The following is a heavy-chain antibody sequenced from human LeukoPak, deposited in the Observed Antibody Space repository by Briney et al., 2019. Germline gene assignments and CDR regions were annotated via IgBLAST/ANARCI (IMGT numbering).Heavy chain of an antibody. CDR1: GGTFSSYA. J-gene: IGHJ4*02. Sequence: GASVKVSCKASGGTFSSYAISWVRQAPGQGLEWMGGIIPIFGTANYAQKFQGRVTITTDESTSTAYMELSSLRAEDTAVYYCARTPFYYYDSSGYEDYWGQGTLVTVSS. D-gene: IGHD3-22*01. CDR3: ARTPFYYYDSSGYEDY. CDR2: IIPIFGTA. V-gene: IGHV1-69*05.